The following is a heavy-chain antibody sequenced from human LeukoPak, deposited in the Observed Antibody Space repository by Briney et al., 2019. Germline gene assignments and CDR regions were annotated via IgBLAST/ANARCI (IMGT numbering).Heavy chain of an antibody. CDR1: GGSISSYY. D-gene: IGHD3-3*01. J-gene: IGHJ4*02. CDR3: ARGHFGVAKGPFDY. CDR2: IYYSGST. Sequence: SETLSLTCTVSGGSISSYYWSWIRQPPGKGLEWIGYIYYSGSTNYNPSLKSRVTISVDTSKNQFSLKLSSVTAADTAVYYCARGHFGVAKGPFDYWGQGTLVTVSS. V-gene: IGHV4-59*01.